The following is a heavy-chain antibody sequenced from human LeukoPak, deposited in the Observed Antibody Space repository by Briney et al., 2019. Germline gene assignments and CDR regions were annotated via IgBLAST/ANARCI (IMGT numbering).Heavy chain of an antibody. CDR2: ISSSGSTI. J-gene: IGHJ4*02. V-gene: IGHV3-48*03. CDR1: GFTFSSYE. Sequence: GGSLRLSCAASGFTFSSYEMNWVRQAPGKGLEWVSYISSSGSTIYYADSVKGRFTISRDNAKNSLFLQMSSLRGEDTALYYCATEHWGPNSWGQGTLVTVSS. CDR3: ATEHWGPNS. D-gene: IGHD3-16*01.